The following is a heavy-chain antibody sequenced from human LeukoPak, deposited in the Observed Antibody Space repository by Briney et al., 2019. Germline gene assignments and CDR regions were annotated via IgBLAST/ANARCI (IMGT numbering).Heavy chain of an antibody. CDR2: IYYSGST. CDR3: ARGRPYYYDSSGYHDY. CDR1: GGSISSSSYY. V-gene: IGHV4-39*01. J-gene: IGHJ4*02. Sequence: SETLSLTCTVSGGSISSSSYYWGWIRQPPGKGLEWIGSIYYSGSTYYNPSPKSRVTISVDTSKNQFSLKLSSVTAADTAVYYCARGRPYYYDSSGYHDYWGQGTLVTVSS. D-gene: IGHD3-22*01.